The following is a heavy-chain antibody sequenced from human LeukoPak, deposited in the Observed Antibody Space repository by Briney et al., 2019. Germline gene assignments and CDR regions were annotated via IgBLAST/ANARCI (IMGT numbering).Heavy chain of an antibody. CDR3: ASSYGAPGWFDP. CDR1: GFTFSSYE. Sequence: GGPLRLSCAASGFTFSSYEMNWVRQAPGKGLEWVSYISSSGSTIYYADSVKGRFTISRDNAKNSLYLQMNSLRAEDTAVYYCASSYGAPGWFDPWGQGTLVTVSS. J-gene: IGHJ5*02. V-gene: IGHV3-48*03. D-gene: IGHD4-17*01. CDR2: ISSSGSTI.